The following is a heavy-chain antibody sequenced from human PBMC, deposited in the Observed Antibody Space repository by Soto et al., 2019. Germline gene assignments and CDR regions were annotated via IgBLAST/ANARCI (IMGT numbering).Heavy chain of an antibody. Sequence: PGGSLRLSCAASGFTFSSYWMHWVRQAPGKGLVWVSHINSDGSSISYADSVKGRFTISRDNAMNTLYLQMNSLRAEDTAVYYCAKNQQAVAGWDYWGQGTLVTVSS. V-gene: IGHV3-74*01. CDR3: AKNQQAVAGWDY. D-gene: IGHD6-19*01. CDR1: GFTFSSYW. J-gene: IGHJ4*02. CDR2: INSDGSSI.